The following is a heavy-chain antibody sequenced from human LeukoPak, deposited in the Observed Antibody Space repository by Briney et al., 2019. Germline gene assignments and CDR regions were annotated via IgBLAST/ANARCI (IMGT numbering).Heavy chain of an antibody. CDR1: GYTFTGYY. V-gene: IGHV1-2*02. CDR2: INPNSGGT. Sequence: GASVKVSCKASGYTFTGYYMHWVRQAPGQGLEWMEWINPNSGGTNYAQKFQGRVTMTRDTSISTAYMELSRLRSDDTAVYYCARDLYDYVWGSYRAAPWGQGTLVTVSS. CDR3: ARDLYDYVWGSYRAAP. J-gene: IGHJ5*02. D-gene: IGHD3-16*02.